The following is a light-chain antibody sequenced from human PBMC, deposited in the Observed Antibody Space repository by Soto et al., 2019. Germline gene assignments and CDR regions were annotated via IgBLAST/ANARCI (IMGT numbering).Light chain of an antibody. CDR1: RGISSY. Sequence: IQLIQSPSSLSASVGDRVTITCQASRGISSYLAWYQQKQGKPPKLXVYSASTLQSGVRSRFSGSGSGPDFTLTISSLQPEDSATYFCQQLNSYTQTFGQGTRLEIK. J-gene: IGKJ5*01. CDR2: SAS. V-gene: IGKV1-9*01. CDR3: QQLNSYTQT.